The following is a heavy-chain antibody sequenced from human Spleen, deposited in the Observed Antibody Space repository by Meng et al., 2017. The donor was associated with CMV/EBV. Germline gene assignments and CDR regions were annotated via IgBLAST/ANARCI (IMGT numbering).Heavy chain of an antibody. Sequence: GESLKISCAASGFTFSSYAMHWVRQAPGKGLEWVAVISYDGSNKYYADSVKGRFTISRDNSKNTLYLQMNSLRAEDTAVYYCAKGIVVVPAASEYFQHWGQGTLVTVSS. D-gene: IGHD2-2*01. CDR3: AKGIVVVPAASEYFQH. CDR1: GFTFSSYA. J-gene: IGHJ1*01. CDR2: ISYDGSNK. V-gene: IGHV3-30-3*01.